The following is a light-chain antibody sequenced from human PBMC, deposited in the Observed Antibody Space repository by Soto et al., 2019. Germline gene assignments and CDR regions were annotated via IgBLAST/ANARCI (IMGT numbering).Light chain of an antibody. J-gene: IGKJ2*01. CDR1: QGISSS. CDR3: QQGDKFPLT. Sequence: DIQMTQSPPSVSASVGDNVTVSCRASQGISSSLAWYQQKPGKAPTLLIYGASTVQSGFPSRFSGSGSATDFTLTIRSLQPEDFASYYCQQGDKFPLTFGQGTRVDI. V-gene: IGKV1-12*01. CDR2: GAS.